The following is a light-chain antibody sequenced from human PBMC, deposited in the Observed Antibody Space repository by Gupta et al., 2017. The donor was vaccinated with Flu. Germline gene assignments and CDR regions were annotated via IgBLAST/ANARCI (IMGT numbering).Light chain of an antibody. CDR2: GVS. Sequence: TISCTGTTSDIGDYDFVSWYHQYPGKAPNLIIYGVSNRPSGVSNRFSASKSGNTASLTISGLQAEDEADYYCSSYSVNSTPRIFGGGTNVIVL. J-gene: IGLJ2*01. CDR1: TSDIGDYDF. CDR3: SSYSVNSTPRI. V-gene: IGLV2-14*03.